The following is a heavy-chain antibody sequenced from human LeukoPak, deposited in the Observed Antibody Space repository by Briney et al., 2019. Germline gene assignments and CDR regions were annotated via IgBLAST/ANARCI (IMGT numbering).Heavy chain of an antibody. CDR1: GGSISSGDYY. D-gene: IGHD6-19*01. Sequence: SQTLSLTCTVSGGSISSGDYYWSWIRQPPGKGLEWIGYIYYSGSTYYNPSLKSRVTISVDTSKNQFSLKLSSVTAADTAVYYCARGGAVAPRFIDYWGQGTLVTVSS. J-gene: IGHJ4*02. CDR2: IYYSGST. V-gene: IGHV4-30-4*01. CDR3: ARGGAVAPRFIDY.